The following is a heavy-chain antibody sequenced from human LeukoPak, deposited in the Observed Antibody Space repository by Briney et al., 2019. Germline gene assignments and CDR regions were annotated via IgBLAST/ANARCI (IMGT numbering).Heavy chain of an antibody. CDR2: ISSSSSYI. Sequence: GGSLRLSCAASGFTFSSYSMNWVRQAPGKGLEWVSSISSSSSYIYYADSVKGRFTISRDNSKNTLYLQMNSLRAEDTAVYYCAKVRWQQLVLLNFDYWGQGTLVTVSS. J-gene: IGHJ4*02. CDR3: AKVRWQQLVLLNFDY. CDR1: GFTFSSYS. D-gene: IGHD6-13*01. V-gene: IGHV3-21*04.